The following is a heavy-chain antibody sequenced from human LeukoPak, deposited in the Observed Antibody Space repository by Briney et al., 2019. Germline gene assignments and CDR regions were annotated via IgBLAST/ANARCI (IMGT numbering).Heavy chain of an antibody. CDR2: IYVGGTT. V-gene: IGHV4-61*02. CDR1: GGPISGGSYY. J-gene: IGHJ4*02. D-gene: IGHD3-22*01. Sequence: SETLSLTCTVSGGPISGGSYYWHWIRQPAGKGLEWIGRIYVGGTTNYTPSLKSRVTISADTSSNQFSLRLSSVTAADTAVYYCARTFYYYENTGYRDFFDSWGQGTLVTVSS. CDR3: ARTFYYYENTGYRDFFDS.